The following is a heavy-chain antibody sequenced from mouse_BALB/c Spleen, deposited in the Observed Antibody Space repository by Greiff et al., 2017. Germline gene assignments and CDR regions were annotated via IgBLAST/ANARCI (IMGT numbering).Heavy chain of an antibody. Sequence: EVKLVESGGGLVKPGGSLKLSCAASGFTFSSYAMSWVRQSPEKRLEWVAEISSGGSYTYYPDTVTGRFTISRDNAKNTLYLEMSSLRSEDTAMYYCARDPGYYAMDYWGQGTSVTVSS. V-gene: IGHV5-9-4*01. CDR3: ARDPGYYAMDY. CDR1: GFTFSSYA. D-gene: IGHD3-1*01. CDR2: ISSGGSYT. J-gene: IGHJ4*01.